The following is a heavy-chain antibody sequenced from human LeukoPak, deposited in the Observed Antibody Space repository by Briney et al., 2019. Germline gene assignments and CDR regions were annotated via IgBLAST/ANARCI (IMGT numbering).Heavy chain of an antibody. CDR2: MKQDGSEK. Sequence: PGGSLRLSCAASGFTFSSYGMSWVRQAPGKGLEWVSNMKQDGSEKYYVDSVKGRFTISRDNAKNSLYLQMNSLRAEDTAVYYCARSLAAGFDIWGQGTMVTVSS. CDR1: GFTFSSYG. CDR3: ARSLAAGFDI. V-gene: IGHV3-7*03. J-gene: IGHJ3*02. D-gene: IGHD6-25*01.